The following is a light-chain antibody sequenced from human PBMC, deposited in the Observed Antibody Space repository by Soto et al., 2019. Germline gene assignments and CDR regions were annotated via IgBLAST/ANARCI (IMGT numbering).Light chain of an antibody. CDR2: LTS. CDR1: QSLLQTNGYTY. V-gene: IGKV2-28*01. J-gene: IGKJ1*01. Sequence: DIVMTQSPLSLPVTPGEPASISCRSSQSLLQTNGYTYLDWYLQKPGQSPQLLIYLTSIRASGVPDRSSGSGSGTEFTLKISKVEAEDVGVYYCMQSLQTPPWTFGPGTKVDIK. CDR3: MQSLQTPPWT.